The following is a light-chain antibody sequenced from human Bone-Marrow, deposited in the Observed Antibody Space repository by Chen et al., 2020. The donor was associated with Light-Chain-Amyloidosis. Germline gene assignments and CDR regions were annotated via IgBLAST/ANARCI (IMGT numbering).Light chain of an antibody. Sequence: NFMLTQPHSVSESTGKTVIISCTRSSVSIATNYVQWYQQRPGSSPTTVIYEDDHRPSGVPDRLSGSIDRSSNYASLTISGLKTEDEADYYCQSYQGSSQGVFGGGTKLTVL. J-gene: IGLJ3*02. CDR2: EDD. CDR3: QSYQGSSQGV. CDR1: SVSIATNY. V-gene: IGLV6-57*01.